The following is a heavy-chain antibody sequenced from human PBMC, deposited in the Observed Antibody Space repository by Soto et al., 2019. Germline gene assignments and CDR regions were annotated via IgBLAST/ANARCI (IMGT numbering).Heavy chain of an antibody. D-gene: IGHD2-2*01. Sequence: PGPALNVRWKGSGYGFTSYLVGWLSQMPGKGLEWMGIIYPGDSDTRYSPSFQGQVTISADKSISTAYLQWSSLKASDTAMYYCASHVPAGHDYYYYYGMDVWGQGTTVTVSS. CDR3: ASHVPAGHDYYYYYGMDV. CDR1: GYGFTSYL. V-gene: IGHV5-51*01. J-gene: IGHJ6*02. CDR2: IYPGDSDT.